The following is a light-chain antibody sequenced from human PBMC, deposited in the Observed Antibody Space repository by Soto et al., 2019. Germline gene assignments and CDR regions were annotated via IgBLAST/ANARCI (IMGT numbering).Light chain of an antibody. CDR2: AVS. V-gene: IGLV2-14*01. CDR3: SSYSSSSTLVV. CDR1: SSDVGGFLY. J-gene: IGLJ2*01. Sequence: QSVLTQPASVSGSPGQSITISCTGTSSDVGGFLYVSWFQQHPGKAPKLMIYAVSNRPSGISNRFSGPKSGNTASLTIFGLQAEDEADYYCSSYSSSSTLVVFGGGTQLTVL.